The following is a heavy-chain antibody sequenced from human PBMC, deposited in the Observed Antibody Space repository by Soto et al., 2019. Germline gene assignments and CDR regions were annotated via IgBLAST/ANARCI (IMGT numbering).Heavy chain of an antibody. Sequence: PSETLSLTCTVSGGSISSGGYYRSWIRQHPGKGLEWIGYIYYSGSTYYNPSLKSRVTISVDTSKNQFSLKLSSVTAADTAVYYCVRAGTSTRVYGLDVWGQGTTVTVSS. CDR2: IYYSGST. J-gene: IGHJ6*02. D-gene: IGHD2-2*01. CDR1: GGSISSGGYY. V-gene: IGHV4-31*03. CDR3: VRAGTSTRVYGLDV.